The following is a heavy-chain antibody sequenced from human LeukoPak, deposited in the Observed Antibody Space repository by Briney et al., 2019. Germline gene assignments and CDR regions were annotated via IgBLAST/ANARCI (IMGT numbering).Heavy chain of an antibody. V-gene: IGHV4-39*01. CDR2: IYYSGST. D-gene: IGHD3-3*01. J-gene: IGHJ6*02. CDR3: ARLSPPDFWSGYYANYGMDV. Sequence: SETLSLTCTVSGGSISSSSYYWGWIRQPPGKGLEWIGSIYYSGSTYYNPSLKSRVTISVDTSKNQFSLKLSSVTAADTAVYYCARLSPPDFWSGYYANYGMDVWGQGTTVTVS. CDR1: GGSISSSSYY.